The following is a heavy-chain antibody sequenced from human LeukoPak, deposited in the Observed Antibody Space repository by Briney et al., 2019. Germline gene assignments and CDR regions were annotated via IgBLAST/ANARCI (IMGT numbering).Heavy chain of an antibody. J-gene: IGHJ5*02. CDR1: GGSISSGGYY. CDR2: IYYSGST. CDR3: ARDTRRWFDP. Sequence: PSQTLSLTCTVSGGSISSGGYYWSWIRQHPGKGLEWIGYIYYSGSTYYNPSLKSRVTISVDTSKDQFSLKLSSVTAADTAVYYRARDTRRWFDPWGQGTLVTVSS. V-gene: IGHV4-31*03.